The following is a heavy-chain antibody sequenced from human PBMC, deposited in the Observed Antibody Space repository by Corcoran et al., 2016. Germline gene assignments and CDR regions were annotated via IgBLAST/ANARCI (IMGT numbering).Heavy chain of an antibody. D-gene: IGHD6-19*01. CDR2: IYPGYSDT. CDR3: TRRGLACTFGAFDL. J-gene: IGHJ3*01. CDR1: GYSFASYW. Sequence: EVQLVQSGAEVKEPGESLKISCKGSGYSFASYWIGWVRQMPGKGLEWMGIIYPGYSDTRYSPSFRGQVTISADKSISTAFLPWSSLTASATATYYCTRRGLACTFGAFDLWGQGTMVTVSS. V-gene: IGHV5-51*01.